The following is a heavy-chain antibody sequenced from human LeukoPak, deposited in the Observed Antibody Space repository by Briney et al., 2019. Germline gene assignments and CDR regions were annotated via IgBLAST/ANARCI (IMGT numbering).Heavy chain of an antibody. D-gene: IGHD3-22*01. J-gene: IGHJ4*02. Sequence: SETLSLTCTVSGGSISSSSYYWDWIRQPPGKGLEWIGSVYYSGSTYYNPSLKSRVTISVDTSKNQFSLKLSSVTAADTAVYYCARATYYYDSSGYYLDYWGQGTLVTVSS. CDR2: VYYSGST. V-gene: IGHV4-39*07. CDR3: ARATYYYDSSGYYLDY. CDR1: GGSISSSSYY.